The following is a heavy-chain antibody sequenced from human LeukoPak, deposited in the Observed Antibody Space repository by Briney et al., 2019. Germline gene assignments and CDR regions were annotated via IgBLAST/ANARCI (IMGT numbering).Heavy chain of an antibody. V-gene: IGHV3-20*04. J-gene: IGHJ4*02. Sequence: GGSLRLSCAASGFTFDDYGMSWVRHAPGKGLEWVSGINWNGGSTGYADSVKGRFTISRDNAKNSLYLQMNSLRAEDTALYYCARALAVAATPYYYFDYWGQGTLVTVSS. CDR3: ARALAVAATPYYYFDY. CDR1: GFTFDDYG. CDR2: INWNGGST. D-gene: IGHD2-15*01.